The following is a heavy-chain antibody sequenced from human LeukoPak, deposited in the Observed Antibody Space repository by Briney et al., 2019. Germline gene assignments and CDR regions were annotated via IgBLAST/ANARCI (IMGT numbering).Heavy chain of an antibody. CDR3: AREPRGSYVDY. CDR2: IYYSGST. J-gene: IGHJ4*02. Sequence: KASETLSLTCTVSGGSISSSSYYWGWIRQPPGKGLEWIGSIYYSGSTYYNPSLKSRVTISVDTSKNQFSLKLSSVTAADTAVYYCAREPRGSYVDYWGQGTLVTVSS. V-gene: IGHV4-39*07. D-gene: IGHD1-26*01. CDR1: GGSISSSSYY.